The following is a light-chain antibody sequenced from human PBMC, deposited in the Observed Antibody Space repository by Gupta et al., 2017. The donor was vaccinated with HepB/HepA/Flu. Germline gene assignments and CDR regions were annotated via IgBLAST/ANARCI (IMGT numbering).Light chain of an antibody. CDR1: TIDVGGYEY. V-gene: IGLV2-14*03. Sequence: QSALTQPASVSGSPGQSITLFCTGTTIDVGGYEYVSWYQKFPGKAPRLIIYDVSNRPSGVFSRFSGSKSGNTASLTISGLRTEDEADYYCSSYTSTSTLEVFGTGTKVTVL. CDR3: SSYTSTSTLEV. J-gene: IGLJ1*01. CDR2: DVS.